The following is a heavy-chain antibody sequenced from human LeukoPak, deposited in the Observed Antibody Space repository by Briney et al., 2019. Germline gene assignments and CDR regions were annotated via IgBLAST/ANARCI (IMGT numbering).Heavy chain of an antibody. CDR2: IYSGGST. CDR3: ARTRGYCSSTSCYYYGMDV. CDR1: GFTVSSNY. D-gene: IGHD2-2*01. V-gene: IGHV3-53*01. J-gene: IGHJ6*02. Sequence: GGSLRLSCAASGFTVSSNYMSWVRQAPGKGLEWVSVIYSGGSTYYADSVKGRFTISRDNSKNTLYLQMNSLRAEDTAVYYCARTRGYCSSTSCYYYGMDVWGQGTTVTVSS.